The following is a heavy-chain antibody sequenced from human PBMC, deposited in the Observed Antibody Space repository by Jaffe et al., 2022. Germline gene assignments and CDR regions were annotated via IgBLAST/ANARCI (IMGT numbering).Heavy chain of an antibody. CDR2: IRYDGSNK. V-gene: IGHV3-30*02. CDR1: GFTFSSYG. CDR3: AKDGTRYSSGKSGWYYYYYMDV. D-gene: IGHD6-19*01. J-gene: IGHJ6*03. Sequence: QVQLVESGGGVVQPGGSLRLSCAASGFTFSSYGMHWVRQAPGKGLEWVAFIRYDGSNKYYADSVKGRFTISRDNSKNTLYLQMNSLRAEDTAVYYCAKDGTRYSSGKSGWYYYYYMDVWGKGTTVTVSS.